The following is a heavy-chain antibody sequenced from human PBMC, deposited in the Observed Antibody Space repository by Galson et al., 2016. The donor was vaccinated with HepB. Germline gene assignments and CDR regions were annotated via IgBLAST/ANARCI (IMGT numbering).Heavy chain of an antibody. J-gene: IGHJ6*02. D-gene: IGHD3-10*01. CDR2: MNSDGSRT. Sequence: SLRLSCAASGFMLSKYWMHWVRQPPGKGLVWVSRMNSDGSRTDYADSVKGRFTISRDNAKNTLYLQMNRLRAGDTAVYYCVRVDVGYDLYYIMGDRYYGMDVWGQGTTVTVSS. V-gene: IGHV3-74*01. CDR1: GFMLSKYW. CDR3: VRVDVGYDLYYIMGDRYYGMDV.